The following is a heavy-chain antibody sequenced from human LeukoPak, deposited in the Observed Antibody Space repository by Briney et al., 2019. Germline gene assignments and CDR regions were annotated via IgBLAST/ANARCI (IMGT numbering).Heavy chain of an antibody. Sequence: ASVTVSCTTSGYTFTGYYMHWVRQAPGQGLEWMGRINPNSGDTNYAQKFQGRVTMTGDTSITTAYTELNSLRSDDTAVYYCAKAKPQGSDRDFDYWGQGTLVTVSS. D-gene: IGHD1-14*01. CDR1: GYTFTGYY. J-gene: IGHJ4*02. V-gene: IGHV1-2*06. CDR3: AKAKPQGSDRDFDY. CDR2: INPNSGDT.